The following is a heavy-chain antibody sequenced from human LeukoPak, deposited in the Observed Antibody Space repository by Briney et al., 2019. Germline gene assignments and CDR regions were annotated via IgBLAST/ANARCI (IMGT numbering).Heavy chain of an antibody. CDR2: IYTSGST. CDR1: GGPISSYY. CDR3: AREVITMVRGVISVYYYGMDV. D-gene: IGHD3-10*01. J-gene: IGHJ6*02. Sequence: PSETLSLTCTVSGGPISSYYWSWIRQPAGKGLEWIGRIYTSGSTNYNPSLKSRVTMSVDTSKNQFSLKLSSVTAADTAVYYCAREVITMVRGVISVYYYGMDVWGQGTTVTVSS. V-gene: IGHV4-4*07.